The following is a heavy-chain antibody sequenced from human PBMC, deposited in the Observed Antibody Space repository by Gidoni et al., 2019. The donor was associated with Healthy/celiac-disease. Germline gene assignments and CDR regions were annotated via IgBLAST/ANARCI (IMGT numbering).Heavy chain of an antibody. J-gene: IGHJ4*02. D-gene: IGHD3-9*01. CDR2: ISAYNGNT. CDR3: ARDFGDILTGYYKGARGVPLDY. Sequence: QFQLVQSGAEVKKPGSSVKVSCKASGYTFTSYGISWVRQAPGQGLEWMGWISAYNGNTNYAQKLQGRVTMTTDTSTSTAYMELRSLRSDDTAVYYCARDFGDILTGYYKGARGVPLDYWGQGTLVTVSS. V-gene: IGHV1-18*01. CDR1: GYTFTSYG.